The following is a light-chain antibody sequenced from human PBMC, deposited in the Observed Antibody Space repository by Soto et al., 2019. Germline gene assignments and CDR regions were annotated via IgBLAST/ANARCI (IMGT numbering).Light chain of an antibody. CDR3: QQYGVSPT. CDR1: QSISSNF. Sequence: TLSLSPGERATLSFRASQSISSNFLAWYQHKPGQAPRLLIYGESSRATGIPDRFSGSASGTDFTLTISRLEPEDFAVYYCQQYGVSPTFGGGTKVDIK. J-gene: IGKJ4*01. CDR2: GES. V-gene: IGKV3-20*01.